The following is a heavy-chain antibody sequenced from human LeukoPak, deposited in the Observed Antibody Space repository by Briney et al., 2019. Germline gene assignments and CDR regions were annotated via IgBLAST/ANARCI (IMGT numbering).Heavy chain of an antibody. J-gene: IGHJ4*02. CDR3: ATSYVVVTAFDY. D-gene: IGHD2-21*02. CDR1: GFTFSSYA. V-gene: IGHV3-23*01. Sequence: GGSLRLSCAASGFTFSSYAMSWVRQAPGKGLEWVSAISGSGGSTYYADSVKGRFTISRDNSKNTLYLQMNSLRAEDTAVYYCATSYVVVTAFDYWGQGTLVTVSS. CDR2: ISGSGGST.